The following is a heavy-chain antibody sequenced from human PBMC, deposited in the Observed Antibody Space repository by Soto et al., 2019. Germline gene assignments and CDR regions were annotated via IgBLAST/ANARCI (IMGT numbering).Heavy chain of an antibody. Sequence: GGSLRLSCAASGFTFSSYWMHWVRKGPGKGLVWVSRINSDGSSTRYADSVKGRFTISRDNAKNTLYLQMNSLRAEDTAVYYCARAPGTYAFDIWGQGTMVTVSS. CDR3: ARAPGTYAFDI. CDR1: GFTFSSYW. CDR2: INSDGSST. J-gene: IGHJ3*02. V-gene: IGHV3-74*01. D-gene: IGHD3-10*01.